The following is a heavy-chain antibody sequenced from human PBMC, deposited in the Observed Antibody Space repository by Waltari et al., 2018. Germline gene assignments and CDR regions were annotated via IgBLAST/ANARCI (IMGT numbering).Heavy chain of an antibody. CDR1: GYTFTSNA. Sequence: QVQLVQSEAEVKKPGASVKVSCKASGYTFTSNAMHWVRQAPGQRLEWMGWINAGNGNTKYSQKFQGRVTITRDTSASTAYMELGSLTAEYTAVYYCARPGRVEFDYWGQGTLVTVSS. V-gene: IGHV1-3*01. CDR2: INAGNGNT. J-gene: IGHJ4*02. CDR3: ARPGRVEFDY.